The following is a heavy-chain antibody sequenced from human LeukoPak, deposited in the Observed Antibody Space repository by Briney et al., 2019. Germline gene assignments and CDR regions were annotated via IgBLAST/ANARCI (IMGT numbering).Heavy chain of an antibody. CDR2: INPSGGST. CDR1: GYTFTIYY. Sequence: ASVKVSCKASGYTFTIYYMHWVRQAPGQGLEWMGIINPSGGSTTYAQKFQGRVTMTRDTSTSTIYMELSSLRSDDSAVYYCARDLEDGHPDGAAAIKGDPSPKSDYWGQGTLVAVSS. J-gene: IGHJ4*02. D-gene: IGHD2-2*01. V-gene: IGHV1-46*01. CDR3: ARDLEDGHPDGAAAIKGDPSPKSDY.